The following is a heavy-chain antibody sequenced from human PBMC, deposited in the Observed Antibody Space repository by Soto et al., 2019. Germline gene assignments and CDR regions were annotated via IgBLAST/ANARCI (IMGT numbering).Heavy chain of an antibody. V-gene: IGHV3-15*01. CDR2: IKSKTDGVTA. Sequence: EVQLVASGGGLVNPGESLRLSCAGSGFTLSNAKMTWVRQAPGKGLEWLGRIKSKTDGVTADYPAVVKGRFTISRDDSKDTLYLQLNSLKTEDTAVYYCTTDYGWAFDIWGQGTMVTVSS. CDR1: GFTLSNAK. D-gene: IGHD4-17*01. CDR3: TTDYGWAFDI. J-gene: IGHJ3*02.